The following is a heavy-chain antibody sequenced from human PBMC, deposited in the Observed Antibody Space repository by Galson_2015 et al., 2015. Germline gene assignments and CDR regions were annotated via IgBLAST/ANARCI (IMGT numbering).Heavy chain of an antibody. CDR2: ISGSGGST. Sequence: SLRLSCAASGFTFSSYAMSWVRQAPGRGLEWVSGISGSGGSTFYADSVKGRFTISRDNSKNTLYLQMNNLRAEDTAVYYCAKDRYASGSAPEYFDYWGQGTLVTVSS. J-gene: IGHJ4*02. V-gene: IGHV3-23*01. D-gene: IGHD3-10*01. CDR3: AKDRYASGSAPEYFDY. CDR1: GFTFSSYA.